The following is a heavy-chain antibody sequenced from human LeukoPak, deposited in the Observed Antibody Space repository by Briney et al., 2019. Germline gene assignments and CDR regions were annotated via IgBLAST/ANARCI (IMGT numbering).Heavy chain of an antibody. Sequence: ASVKVSCKASGYTFTGYYMHWVRQAPGQGLEWMGWINPNSGGINYAQKFQGRVTMTRDTSISTAYMELSRLRSDDTAVYYCARVNTIFGVVNPWLWSQGTLVTVSS. J-gene: IGHJ4*02. CDR1: GYTFTGYY. CDR3: ARVNTIFGVVNPWL. D-gene: IGHD3-3*01. CDR2: INPNSGGI. V-gene: IGHV1-2*02.